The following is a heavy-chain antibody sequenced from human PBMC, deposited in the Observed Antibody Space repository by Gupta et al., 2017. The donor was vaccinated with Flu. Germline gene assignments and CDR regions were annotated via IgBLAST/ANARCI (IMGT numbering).Heavy chain of an antibody. J-gene: IGHJ3*02. Sequence: FSSYGMHWVRQAPGKGPEWVAVIWADGNNKFDADAVKGRFTASRDNSKNTLSLQMNSLRAEDTAVYHCVRERGPFDAFDIWGQGTMVTVSS. CDR2: IWADGNNK. V-gene: IGHV3-33*01. CDR1: FSSYG. CDR3: VRERGPFDAFDI.